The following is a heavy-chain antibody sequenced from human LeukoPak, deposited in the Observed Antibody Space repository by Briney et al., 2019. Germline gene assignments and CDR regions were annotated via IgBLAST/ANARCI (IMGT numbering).Heavy chain of an antibody. V-gene: IGHV3-9*01. J-gene: IGHJ6*03. CDR3: AKDPYMDV. Sequence: GRSLRLSCAASGFSFTDVTMHWVRQVPGKGLEWVSGINWNSGTMGYADSVKGRFTVSRDNAKNSLYLQMNRLKTEDTALYYCAKDPYMDVWGKGTTVTVSS. CDR2: INWNSGTM. CDR1: GFSFTDVT.